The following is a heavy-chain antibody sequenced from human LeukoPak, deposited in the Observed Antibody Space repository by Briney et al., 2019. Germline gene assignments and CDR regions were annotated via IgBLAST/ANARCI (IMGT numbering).Heavy chain of an antibody. V-gene: IGHV3-23*01. CDR3: AKGQGFSSTWYADH. Sequence: GGSLRLSCAASGFTFCFYAMSWVRQAPGKGLEWVSTISGSGSDTSYADSVRGRFTISRDNPKNTLYLQMTNLRDEDTALYFCAKGQGFSSTWYADHWGQGTLVTVSS. CDR2: ISGSGSDT. CDR1: GFTFCFYA. D-gene: IGHD6-13*01. J-gene: IGHJ5*02.